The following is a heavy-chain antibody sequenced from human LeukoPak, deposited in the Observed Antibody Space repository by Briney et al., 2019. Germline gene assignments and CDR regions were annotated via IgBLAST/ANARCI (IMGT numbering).Heavy chain of an antibody. CDR3: ARHDFSNYPVFNY. CDR2: IYTSGST. D-gene: IGHD4-11*01. CDR1: GGSISSYY. J-gene: IGHJ4*02. V-gene: IGHV4-4*07. Sequence: PSETLSLTCTVSGGSISSYYWSWIWQPAGKGLEWIGRIYTSGSTNYNPSLKSRVTMSVDTSRNQFSLNLSSVTAADTAVYYCARHDFSNYPVFNYWGQGTLVTVSS.